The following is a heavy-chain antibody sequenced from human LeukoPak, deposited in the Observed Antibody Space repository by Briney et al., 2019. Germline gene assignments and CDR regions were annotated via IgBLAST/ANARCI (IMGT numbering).Heavy chain of an antibody. CDR1: GGSISSYY. CDR2: IYTSGST. J-gene: IGHJ4*02. D-gene: IGHD6-6*01. CDR3: ARLIYGTSCFDY. Sequence: SETLSLTCTVSGGSISSYYWSWIRQPPGKGLEWIGNIYTSGSTNYNPSLKSRVTISVDTSKNQISLKLNSVTAADTAVYYCARLIYGTSCFDYWGQGTLVTVSS. V-gene: IGHV4-4*09.